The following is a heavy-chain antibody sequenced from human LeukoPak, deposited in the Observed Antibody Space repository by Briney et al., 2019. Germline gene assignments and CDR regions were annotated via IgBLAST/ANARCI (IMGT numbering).Heavy chain of an antibody. CDR3: ARRYYYNLGSFPFDF. Sequence: SETLSLTCAVSGGPFSGYFWSWIRQSSGKGLEWIGEIHNSGTTNYNPSLNSRVTISEDTSKNQFYLNLSSVAAADTAVYYCARRYYYNLGSFPFDFWGQGALVTVSS. D-gene: IGHD3-10*01. CDR1: GGPFSGYF. V-gene: IGHV4-34*01. J-gene: IGHJ4*02. CDR2: IHNSGTT.